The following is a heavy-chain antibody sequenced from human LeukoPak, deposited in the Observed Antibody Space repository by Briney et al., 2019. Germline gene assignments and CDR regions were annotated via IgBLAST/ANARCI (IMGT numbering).Heavy chain of an antibody. CDR3: AFTYYDILSGYFREAFGI. V-gene: IGHV1-2*02. Sequence: ASVKVSCKASGYTFTGYYMHWVRQAPGQGLEWMGWINPKSGATTYAEKFQGRVPMTRDTSISTAYMELSRLRSDDAAVYYCAFTYYDILSGYFREAFGIWGQGTMVAVSS. CDR1: GYTFTGYY. CDR2: INPKSGAT. D-gene: IGHD3-9*01. J-gene: IGHJ3*02.